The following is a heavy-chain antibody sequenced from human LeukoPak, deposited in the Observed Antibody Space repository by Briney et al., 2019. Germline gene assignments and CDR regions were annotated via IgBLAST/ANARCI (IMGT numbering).Heavy chain of an antibody. Sequence: ASVKVSCKASGYTFTSYGISWVRQAPGQGLEWMGWISAYNGNTNYAQKLQGRVTMTTDTSTSTAYMELRSLRSDDTAVYYCARDRGYSSSWYGYYFDYWDQGTLVTVSS. CDR2: ISAYNGNT. CDR1: GYTFTSYG. D-gene: IGHD6-13*01. V-gene: IGHV1-18*01. J-gene: IGHJ4*02. CDR3: ARDRGYSSSWYGYYFDY.